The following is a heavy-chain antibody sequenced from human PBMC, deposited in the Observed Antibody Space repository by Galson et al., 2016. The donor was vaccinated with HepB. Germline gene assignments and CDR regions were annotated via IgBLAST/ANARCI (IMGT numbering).Heavy chain of an antibody. Sequence: SLRLSCAASGLIVRSNFMTWVRQGPGKGLEWVATIYNDGDTFYAGSVNGRFSISRHNSNNILYLKMSNVTPDDTAVYYCARDGSEHGRSSGGGMDVWGQGTTVTVSS. CDR1: GLIVRSNF. J-gene: IGHJ6*02. CDR3: ARDGSEHGRSSGGGMDV. D-gene: IGHD6-6*01. V-gene: IGHV3-53*01. CDR2: IYNDGDT.